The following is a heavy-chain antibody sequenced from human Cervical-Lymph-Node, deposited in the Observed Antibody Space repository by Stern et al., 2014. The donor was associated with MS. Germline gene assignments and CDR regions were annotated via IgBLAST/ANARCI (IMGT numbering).Heavy chain of an antibody. CDR2: ISYDGSNK. J-gene: IGHJ4*02. CDR3: AKVGGGDLSTFDY. D-gene: IGHD1-26*01. V-gene: IGHV3-30*18. CDR1: GFTFSSYG. Sequence: VQLLESGGGVVQPGRSLRLSCAASGFTFSSYGMHWVRQAPGKGLEWVAVISYDGSNKYYADSVKGRFTISRDNSKNTLYLQMNSLRAEDTAVYYCAKVGGGDLSTFDYWGQGTLVTVSS.